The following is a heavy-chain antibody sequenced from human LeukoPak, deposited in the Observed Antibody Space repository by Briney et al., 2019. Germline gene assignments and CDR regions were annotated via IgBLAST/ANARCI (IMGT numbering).Heavy chain of an antibody. CDR3: ARDSKGSSGYYFYGGYFDY. V-gene: IGHV4-34*01. J-gene: IGHJ4*02. CDR1: GGSFSGYY. D-gene: IGHD3-22*01. Sequence: PSETLSLTCAVYGGSFSGYYWSWIRQPPGKGLEWIGEINHSGSTNYNPSLKSRVTISVDTSKNQFSLKLSSVTAADTAVYYCARDSKGSSGYYFYGGYFDYWGQGTLVTVSS. CDR2: INHSGST.